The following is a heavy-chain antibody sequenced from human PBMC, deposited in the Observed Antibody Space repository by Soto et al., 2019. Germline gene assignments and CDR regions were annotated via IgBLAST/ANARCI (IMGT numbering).Heavy chain of an antibody. CDR2: GYYSGST. V-gene: IGHV4-39*01. Sequence: QLQLQESGPGLVKPSETLSLTCTVSGGSVSSSSYYWGWVRQPPGKGLEWIGGGYYSGSTYYNPSLESRVTISVDKSKNQFSLKLMSLSAADTAVYYCGRLEGLATISYYFDYWGQGALVTVSS. D-gene: IGHD3-9*01. J-gene: IGHJ4*02. CDR1: GGSVSSSSYY. CDR3: GRLEGLATISYYFDY.